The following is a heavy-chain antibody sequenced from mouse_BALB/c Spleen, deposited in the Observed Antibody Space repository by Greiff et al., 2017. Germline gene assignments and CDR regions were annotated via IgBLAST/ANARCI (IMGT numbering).Heavy chain of an antibody. J-gene: IGHJ4*01. CDR2: IYPGDGDT. Sequence: VKVVESGAELARPGASVKLSCKASGYTFTSYWMQWVKQRPGQGLEWIGAIYPGDGDTRYTQKFKGKATLTADKSSSTAYMQLSSLASEDSAVYYCAREGNYYAMDYWGQGTSVTVSS. V-gene: IGHV1-87*01. CDR1: GYTFTSYW. CDR3: AREGNYYAMDY. D-gene: IGHD2-1*01.